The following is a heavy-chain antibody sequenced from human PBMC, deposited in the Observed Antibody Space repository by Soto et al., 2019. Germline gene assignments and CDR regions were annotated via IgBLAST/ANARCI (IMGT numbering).Heavy chain of an antibody. Sequence: QVQLEQSGGEVKKPGSSVKVSCTASGVTFSKFIMTWVRQAPGLGLEWVGGIIPIFGTANYAQKFQGRVTITADESTSTAYLEVSNLRSEDTAVYYCAKVRYSSPMGYYYGMDVWGQGTAVTVSS. D-gene: IGHD6-19*01. V-gene: IGHV1-69*01. CDR2: IIPIFGTA. CDR1: GVTFSKFI. J-gene: IGHJ6*02. CDR3: AKVRYSSPMGYYYGMDV.